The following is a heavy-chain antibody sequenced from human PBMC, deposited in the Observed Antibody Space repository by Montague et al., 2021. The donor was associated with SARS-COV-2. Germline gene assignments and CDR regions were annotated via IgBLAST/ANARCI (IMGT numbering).Heavy chain of an antibody. D-gene: IGHD3-10*01. V-gene: IGHV3-11*01. CDR2: ITSSSSHL. CDR3: AREHNYDSGRRDGFDI. J-gene: IGHJ3*02. CDR1: GFTFSDYY. Sequence: YLRLSYAASGFTFSDYYMNWIRQAPGKGLEWVSHITSSSSHLYYADSVKGRFTISRDNAKNSLYLQMNSLRAEDTAVYYCAREHNYDSGRRDGFDIWGQGTVVTVSS.